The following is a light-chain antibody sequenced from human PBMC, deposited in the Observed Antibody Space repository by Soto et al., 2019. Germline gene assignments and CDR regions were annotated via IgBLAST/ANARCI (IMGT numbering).Light chain of an antibody. J-gene: IGLJ1*01. Sequence: ALTQPASVSGSPGQSITISCTGSGIDIGAYNYVSWYQQHPGKAPKLLIHGVTRRPSGVSSRFSASKSAYTASLTISGLQAEDEANYYCSSFTTSYFYVFXPGTKVTVL. CDR1: GIDIGAYNY. CDR3: SSFTTSYFYV. V-gene: IGLV2-14*01. CDR2: GVT.